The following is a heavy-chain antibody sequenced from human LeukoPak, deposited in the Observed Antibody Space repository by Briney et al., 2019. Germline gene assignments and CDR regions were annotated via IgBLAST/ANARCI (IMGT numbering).Heavy chain of an antibody. CDR2: IYTSGST. CDR3: ARSYPYYGSGSYYDY. CDR1: GGSIRSYY. J-gene: IGHJ4*02. V-gene: IGHV4-4*07. Sequence: SETLSLTCTVSGGSIRSYYWSWIRQPAGKGLEWIGRIYTSGSTNYNPSLKSRVTMSVDTSKNQFSLKLSCVTAADTAVYYCARSYPYYGSGSYYDYWGQGTLVTVSS. D-gene: IGHD3-10*01.